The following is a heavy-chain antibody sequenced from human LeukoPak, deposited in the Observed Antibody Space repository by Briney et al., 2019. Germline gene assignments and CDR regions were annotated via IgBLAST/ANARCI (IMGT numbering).Heavy chain of an antibody. Sequence: KASETLSLTCSVSGDSISYFYWSWIRQAAGKGLEWIGRTSSSGNTDYNASLKSRVTMSVDTSKNQLSLKVISVTAADTAVYYCARRRVWGSYRVLRNNWFDPWGQGTLVTVSS. CDR3: ARRRVWGSYRVLRNNWFDP. CDR1: GDSISYFY. J-gene: IGHJ5*02. D-gene: IGHD3-16*02. V-gene: IGHV4-4*07. CDR2: TSSSGNT.